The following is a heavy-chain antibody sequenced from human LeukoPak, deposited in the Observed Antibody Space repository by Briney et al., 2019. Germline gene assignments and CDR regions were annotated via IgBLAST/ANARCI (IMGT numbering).Heavy chain of an antibody. CDR3: AREFSSSKIYYYYHMDV. CDR2: IYYSGTT. CDR1: GGSISSYY. V-gene: IGHV4-59*01. D-gene: IGHD6-6*01. Sequence: PSETLSLTCSVSGGSISSYYWNWLRQPPGKGREWSGYIYYSGTTNYNPSLQSRVTISVDTSKNQFSLKLRSVTAADTAVYYCAREFSSSKIYYYYHMDVWGKGTTVTVSS. J-gene: IGHJ6*03.